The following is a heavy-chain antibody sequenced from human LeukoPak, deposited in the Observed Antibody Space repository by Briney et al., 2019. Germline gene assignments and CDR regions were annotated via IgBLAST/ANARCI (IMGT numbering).Heavy chain of an antibody. Sequence: GGSLRLSCAASGFTFSSYGMHWVRRAPGKGLEWVTFISYDGNNRKYADSVAGRFTISRDNSKNTLYLEMSSVRPEDTALYYCVRKIGSPPSPGHFDYWGQGTLVTVSS. CDR3: VRKIGSPPSPGHFDY. CDR2: ISYDGNNR. J-gene: IGHJ4*02. D-gene: IGHD1-26*01. V-gene: IGHV3-30*03. CDR1: GFTFSSYG.